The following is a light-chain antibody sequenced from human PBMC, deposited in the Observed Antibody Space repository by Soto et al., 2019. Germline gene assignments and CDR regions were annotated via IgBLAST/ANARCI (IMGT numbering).Light chain of an antibody. J-gene: IGLJ1*01. Sequence: QSVLTKPRSVNGSPGQSVTISCTGSSSDVGGYNYVSWYQQHPGKAPKLMIYDVSKRPSGVPDRFSGSKSGNTASLTISGLQAEDEADYCGCSYAGGYLYVFGTGTKVTVL. V-gene: IGLV2-11*01. CDR3: CSYAGGYLYV. CDR2: DVS. CDR1: SSDVGGYNY.